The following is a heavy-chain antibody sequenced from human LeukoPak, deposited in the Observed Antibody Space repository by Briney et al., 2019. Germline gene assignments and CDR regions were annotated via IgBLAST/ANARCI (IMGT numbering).Heavy chain of an antibody. Sequence: SETLSLTCTVSGASVGSAGYYWSCIRQPPGWGLEWIGYIYYISNTNYNPSLKSRVTMSVDPSKNQSSLKLNSVTAADTAVYYCARTQSQSGSYRYYFGYWGQGTLVTVSS. CDR1: GASVGSAGYY. CDR3: ARTQSQSGSYRYYFGY. CDR2: IYYISNT. D-gene: IGHD1-26*01. V-gene: IGHV4-61*08. J-gene: IGHJ4*02.